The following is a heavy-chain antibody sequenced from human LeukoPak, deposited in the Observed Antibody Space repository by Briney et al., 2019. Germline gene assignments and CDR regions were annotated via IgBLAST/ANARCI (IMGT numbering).Heavy chain of an antibody. D-gene: IGHD2-2*02. CDR1: GFTLSSYA. CDR3: AKNYCSSTSCYTGGYY. CDR2: IWGSGGST. J-gene: IGHJ4*02. V-gene: IGHV3-23*01. Sequence: PVGSLRPSCAASGFTLSSYAMSWVRQAPGKRLEWGSAIWGSGGSTYYADSVKGRFTISRDNSKNTLYLQMNSLRAEDTAVYYCAKNYCSSTSCYTGGYYWGQGTLVTVSS.